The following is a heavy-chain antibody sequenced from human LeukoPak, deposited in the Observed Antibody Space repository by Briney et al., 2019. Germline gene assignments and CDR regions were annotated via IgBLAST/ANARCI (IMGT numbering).Heavy chain of an antibody. J-gene: IGHJ4*02. V-gene: IGHV3-30*01. CDR3: ARDRGDSSGWYGFDY. CDR2: ISYDGSNK. CDR1: GFTFSSYA. D-gene: IGHD6-19*01. Sequence: PGGSLRLSCAASGFTFSSYAMHWVRQAPGKGLEWVAVISYDGSNKYYADSVKGRFTISRDNSKNTLYLQMNSLRAEDTAVYYCARDRGDSSGWYGFDYWGQGTLVTVSS.